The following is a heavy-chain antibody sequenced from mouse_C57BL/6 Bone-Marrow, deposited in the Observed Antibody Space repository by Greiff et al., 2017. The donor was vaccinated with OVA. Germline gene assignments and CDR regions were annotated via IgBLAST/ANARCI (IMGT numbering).Heavy chain of an antibody. CDR3: ARWLVDAMDY. V-gene: IGHV7-3*01. Sequence: EVHLVESGGGLVQPGGSLSLSCAASGFTFTDYYMSWVRQPPGKALEWLGFIRNKANGYTTEYSASVKGRFTISRDNSQSILYLQMNALRAEDSATYYCARWLVDAMDYWGQGTSVTVSS. J-gene: IGHJ4*01. CDR1: GFTFTDYY. D-gene: IGHD2-2*01. CDR2: IRNKANGYTT.